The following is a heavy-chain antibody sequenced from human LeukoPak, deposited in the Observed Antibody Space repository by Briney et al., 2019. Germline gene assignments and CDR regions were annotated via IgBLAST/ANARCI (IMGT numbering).Heavy chain of an antibody. V-gene: IGHV3-48*03. CDR2: ISSSGNTI. CDR1: GFTFSSYA. D-gene: IGHD1-1*01. Sequence: SGGSLRLSCAASGFTFSSYAMSWVRQAPGKGLEWVSYISSSGNTIDYADSVKGRFTISRDNAKNSLYLQMNSLRAEDTAVYYCARGTRGCDAFDIWGQGTMVTVSS. J-gene: IGHJ3*02. CDR3: ARGTRGCDAFDI.